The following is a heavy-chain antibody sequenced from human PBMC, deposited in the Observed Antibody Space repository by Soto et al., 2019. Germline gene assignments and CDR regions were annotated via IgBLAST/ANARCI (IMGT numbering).Heavy chain of an antibody. J-gene: IGHJ6*02. Sequence: QVQLQESGPGLVKPSETLSLTCTVSGGSISSYYWSWIRQPAGKGLEWIGRIYTRGSTNYNPSLKSRVTMSLDTSKSQFSLKLTSVTAADTAVYYCARGWYQLLSGGSYYYYYGMDVWGQGTTVTVSS. V-gene: IGHV4-4*07. CDR3: ARGWYQLLSGGSYYYYYGMDV. CDR1: GGSISSYY. D-gene: IGHD2-2*01. CDR2: IYTRGST.